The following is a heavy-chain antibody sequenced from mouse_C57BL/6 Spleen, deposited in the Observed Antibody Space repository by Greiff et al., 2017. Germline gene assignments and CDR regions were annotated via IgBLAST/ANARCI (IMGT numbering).Heavy chain of an antibody. Sequence: LQQPGAELVMPGASVKLSCKASGYTFTSYWMHWVKQRPGQGLEWIGEIDPSDSYTNYNQKFKGKSTLTVDKSSSTAYMQLSSLTSEDSAVYYCARAGDYDRTWFAYWGQGTLVTVSA. CDR1: GYTFTSYW. CDR2: IDPSDSYT. V-gene: IGHV1-69*01. CDR3: ARAGDYDRTWFAY. J-gene: IGHJ3*01. D-gene: IGHD2-4*01.